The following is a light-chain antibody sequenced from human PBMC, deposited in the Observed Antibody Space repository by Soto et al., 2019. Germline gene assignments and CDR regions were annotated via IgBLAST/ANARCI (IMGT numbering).Light chain of an antibody. CDR1: QSVSSSY. V-gene: IGKV3-20*01. J-gene: IGKJ2*01. Sequence: EIVLTQSPGTLSLSPGERATLSCRASQSVSSSYLAWYQQKPGQAPRLLIYGASSRATGITDRFSGSGSGTDFTLTISRIEPEDFAVYYCQQYCSSPLYTFGQGNKLEIK. CDR2: GAS. CDR3: QQYCSSPLYT.